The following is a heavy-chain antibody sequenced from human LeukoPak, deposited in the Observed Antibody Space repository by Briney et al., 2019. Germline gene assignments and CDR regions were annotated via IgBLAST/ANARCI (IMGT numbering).Heavy chain of an antibody. CDR1: GFTFSRHA. CDR3: AREAVGAAIDY. V-gene: IGHV3-64*01. D-gene: IGHD1-26*01. J-gene: IGHJ4*02. CDR2: ISSNGGST. Sequence: GRSLRLSCAASGFTFSRHAMHWVRQAPGKGLEYVSAISSNGGSTYYANSVKGRFTISRDNYKNTLYLQMGSLRAEDMAVYYCAREAVGAAIDYWGQGTLVTVSS.